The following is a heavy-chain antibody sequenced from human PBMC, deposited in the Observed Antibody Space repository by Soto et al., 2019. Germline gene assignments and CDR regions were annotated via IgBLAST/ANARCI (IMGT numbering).Heavy chain of an antibody. V-gene: IGHV3-23*01. D-gene: IGHD3-9*01. J-gene: IGHJ4*02. CDR3: AKDGRCLDFLFSTALDH. CDR2: ITDTGATT. CDR1: GFMFNTYA. Sequence: EVHLLESGGGLVQPGGSLTLSCATSGFMFNTYAVSWVRQAPGKGLEWVSSITDTGATTYYADSVKGRFTSSRDNSKSTLSLQMNSLRAEDTAVYYCAKDGRCLDFLFSTALDHWGQGTLVTVSS.